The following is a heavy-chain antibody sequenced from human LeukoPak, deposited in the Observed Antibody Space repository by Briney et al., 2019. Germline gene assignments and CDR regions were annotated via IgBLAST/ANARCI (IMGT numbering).Heavy chain of an antibody. V-gene: IGHV4-61*02. D-gene: IGHD2-21*01. Sequence: PSETLSLTCTVSGGSISSGSYYWSWIRQPAGKGLEWIGRIYTSGSTNYNPSLKSRVTISVDTSKNQFSLKLSSVTAADTAVYYCARPIQDGWFDPWGQGTLVTVSS. CDR1: GGSISSGSYY. J-gene: IGHJ5*02. CDR3: ARPIQDGWFDP. CDR2: IYTSGST.